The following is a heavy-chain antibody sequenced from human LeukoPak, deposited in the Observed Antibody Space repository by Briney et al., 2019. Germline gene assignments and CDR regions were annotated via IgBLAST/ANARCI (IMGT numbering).Heavy chain of an antibody. D-gene: IGHD6-6*01. CDR2: INPSGGST. J-gene: IGHJ5*02. CDR3: APSRRAAQNWFDP. Sequence: GASVKVSCKASGYTFTSYYMHWVRQAPGQGLEWMGIINPSGGSTSYAQKFQGRVTMTRDTSASTVYMELSSLRSEDTAVYYCAPSRRAAQNWFDPWGQGTLVTVSS. CDR1: GYTFTSYY. V-gene: IGHV1-46*01.